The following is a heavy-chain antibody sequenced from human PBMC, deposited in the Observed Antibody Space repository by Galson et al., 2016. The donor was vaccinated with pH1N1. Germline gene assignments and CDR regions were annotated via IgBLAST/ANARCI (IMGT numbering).Heavy chain of an antibody. CDR2: IKEDGSEK. V-gene: IGHV3-7*01. D-gene: IGHD6-13*01. Sequence: SLRLSCAASGFTFSDYAIHWVCQAPGKGLEWVANIKEDGSEKYYVDSVTGRFTVSRDNAKESLFLQMDSLRVEDTAVYYCARVSSWYYVDFWGQGTLITVSS. J-gene: IGHJ4*02. CDR1: GFTFSDYA. CDR3: ARVSSWYYVDF.